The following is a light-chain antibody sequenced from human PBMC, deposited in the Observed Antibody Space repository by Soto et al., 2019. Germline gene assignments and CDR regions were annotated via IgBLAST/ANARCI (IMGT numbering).Light chain of an antibody. V-gene: IGKV3-15*01. Sequence: DTVLTQSPATMSVSPGERATLSCRASQSVSSNLAWYQQKPGQAPNLLIYDASTRATGIAARFSGSGSGTEFTLTISSLQSEDFAVYYCQQCNNWPRTFGQGTKV. CDR3: QQCNNWPRT. CDR2: DAS. CDR1: QSVSSN. J-gene: IGKJ1*01.